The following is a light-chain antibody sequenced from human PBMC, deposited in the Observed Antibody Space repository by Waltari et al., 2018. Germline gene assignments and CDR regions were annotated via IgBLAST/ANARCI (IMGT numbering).Light chain of an antibody. J-gene: IGLJ2*01. CDR3: SSYAGSNNLV. Sequence: QSALTQPPSASGSPGQSVTISCTGTSSDVGRYNYVSWYQQHPGKAPKLLVYEVSKLPSWVPDRFSGSKSGNTAALTVSGLQAEDEADYYCSSYAGSNNLVFGGGTKLTVL. CDR1: SSDVGRYNY. CDR2: EVS. V-gene: IGLV2-8*01.